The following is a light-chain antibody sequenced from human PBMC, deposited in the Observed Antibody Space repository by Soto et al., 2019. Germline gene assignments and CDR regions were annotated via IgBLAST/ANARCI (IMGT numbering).Light chain of an antibody. CDR2: GAS. J-gene: IGKJ1*01. Sequence: VVLTQSPATLSLSPGQRATLYCRTSLSVSVYLDWYQQKPGQAPRLLIYGASSRATGIPDRFSGSGSGTDFTLTISRLEPEDFAVYYCQQYGSSPRTFGQGTKVDIK. CDR3: QQYGSSPRT. CDR1: LSVSVY. V-gene: IGKV3-20*01.